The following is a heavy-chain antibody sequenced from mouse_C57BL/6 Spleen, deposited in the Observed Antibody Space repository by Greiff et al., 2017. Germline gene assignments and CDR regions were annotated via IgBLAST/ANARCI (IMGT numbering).Heavy chain of an antibody. J-gene: IGHJ3*01. CDR3: ANYYGSSYEAWFAY. V-gene: IGHV1-64*01. CDR2: IHPNSGST. D-gene: IGHD1-1*01. CDR1: GYTFTSYW. Sequence: QVQLQQSGAELVKPGASVKLSCKASGYTFTSYWMHWVKQRPGQGLEWIGMIHPNSGSTNYNEKFKSKATLTVDKSSSTAYMQLSSLTSEDSAVYYCANYYGSSYEAWFAYWGQGTLVTVSA.